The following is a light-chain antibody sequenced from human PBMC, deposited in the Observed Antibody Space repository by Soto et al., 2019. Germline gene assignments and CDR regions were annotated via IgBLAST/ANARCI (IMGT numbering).Light chain of an antibody. Sequence: DIQLTQSPSTLSASVGDRVTITCRASQSISSWLAWYQQKPGKAPKLLIYDASSLESGVPSRFSGSGSGTEFTLTISSLQPEDVSTYYCQKYNSDPWTFGQGTKVDIK. J-gene: IGKJ1*01. CDR2: DAS. V-gene: IGKV1-5*01. CDR3: QKYNSDPWT. CDR1: QSISSW.